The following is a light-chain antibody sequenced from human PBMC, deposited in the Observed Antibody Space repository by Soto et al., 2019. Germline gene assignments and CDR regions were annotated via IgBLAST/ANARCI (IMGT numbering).Light chain of an antibody. V-gene: IGKV3-20*01. CDR3: QHYGGSPIT. CDR1: ESVASSY. Sequence: IVLTQSPGTLSLSPGEGATLSCRASESVASSYLAWYQQIPGQAPRLLIYGASSRATGIPDRFSGSGSGTDFTLTISRLEPEDFALYYCQHYGGSPITFGQGTKADIK. J-gene: IGKJ1*01. CDR2: GAS.